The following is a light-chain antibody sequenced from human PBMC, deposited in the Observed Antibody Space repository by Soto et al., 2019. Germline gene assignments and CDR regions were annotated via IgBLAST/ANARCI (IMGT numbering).Light chain of an antibody. J-gene: IGKJ5*01. V-gene: IGKV1-33*01. CDR3: QQYDSLPIT. Sequence: DIQMTQSPSSLSASVGDRVTITCRASQDISNYLHWYQQRPGKAPKLLIYDASNLERGVPSRFSGTRSGTHFTFAITSLQPEDVATYYCQQYDSLPITFGQGTRLEI. CDR2: DAS. CDR1: QDISNY.